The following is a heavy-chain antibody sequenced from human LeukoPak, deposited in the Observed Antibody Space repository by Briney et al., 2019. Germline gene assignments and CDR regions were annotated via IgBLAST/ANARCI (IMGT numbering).Heavy chain of an antibody. CDR3: NPRYCSSTSCN. CDR1: GLTFINAW. Sequence: GGSLRLSCAASGLTFINAWMSWLRQAPGKGLEWVGRIKTKTDGGTTDYAAPVKGRFTISRDDSKNTVYLQMNSLQTEDTAVYYCNPRYCSSTSCNWGKGNLVTVSS. V-gene: IGHV3-15*05. CDR2: IKTKTDGGTT. J-gene: IGHJ4*02. D-gene: IGHD2-2*01.